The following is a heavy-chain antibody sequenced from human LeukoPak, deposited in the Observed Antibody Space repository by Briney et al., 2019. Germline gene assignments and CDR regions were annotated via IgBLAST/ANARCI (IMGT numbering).Heavy chain of an antibody. D-gene: IGHD3-10*01. V-gene: IGHV3-30*01. CDR3: ARGQDGSGSRRYYFDY. Sequence: GESLRLSCAASGFTFSSYAMHWVRQAPGKGLEWVAVISYDGSNKYYADSVKGRFTISRDNSKNTLYLQMNSLRAEDTAVYYCARGQDGSGSRRYYFDYWGQGTLVTVSS. CDR2: ISYDGSNK. CDR1: GFTFSSYA. J-gene: IGHJ4*02.